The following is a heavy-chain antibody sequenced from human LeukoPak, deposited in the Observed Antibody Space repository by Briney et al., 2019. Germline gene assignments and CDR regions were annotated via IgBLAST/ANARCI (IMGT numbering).Heavy chain of an antibody. CDR2: IYYSGST. J-gene: IGHJ6*03. CDR1: GGSISSHY. Sequence: SETLSLTCTVSGGSISSHYWSWIRQPPGKGLEWIGYIYYSGSTNYNPSLKSRVTISVDTSKNQFSLKLSSVTAADTAVYYCARGLAYYYYYYMDVWGKGTTVTVSS. V-gene: IGHV4-59*11. CDR3: ARGLAYYYYYYMDV.